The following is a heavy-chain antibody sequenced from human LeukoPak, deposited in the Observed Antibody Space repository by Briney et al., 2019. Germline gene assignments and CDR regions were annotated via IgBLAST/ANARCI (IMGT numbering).Heavy chain of an antibody. Sequence: GGSLRLSCTVSGFTVSSNSMSWVRQAPGKGLEWVSFIYSGSTHYSDSVKGRFTISSDNSNNTLYLQMNSLRAEDTAVYYCAKRAGGSSWYYFDYWGQGTLVTVSS. D-gene: IGHD6-13*01. CDR2: IYSGST. J-gene: IGHJ4*02. CDR3: AKRAGGSSWYYFDY. V-gene: IGHV3-53*01. CDR1: GFTVSSNS.